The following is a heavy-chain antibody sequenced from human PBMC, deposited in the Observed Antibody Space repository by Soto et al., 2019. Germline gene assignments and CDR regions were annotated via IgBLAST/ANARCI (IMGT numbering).Heavy chain of an antibody. CDR1: GFTFSSYG. CDR3: ARSPYSVSYLAYFDY. J-gene: IGHJ4*02. Sequence: QVQLVESGEGVVQPGRSLRLSCAASGFTFSSYGMHWVRQAPGKGLEWVAVISYDGSNKHYADSVKGRFTISRDNPKNTLYLQMNSLRAEDTAVYYCARSPYSVSYLAYFDYWGQGTLVTVTS. V-gene: IGHV3-30*03. CDR2: ISYDGSNK. D-gene: IGHD1-26*01.